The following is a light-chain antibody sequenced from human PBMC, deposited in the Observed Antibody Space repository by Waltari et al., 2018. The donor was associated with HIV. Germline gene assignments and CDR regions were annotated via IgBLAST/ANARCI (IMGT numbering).Light chain of an antibody. Sequence: QSVLIPPPSASGTPAQRVTISCSGSRSNIGSNSVNWYQQFPGTAPKLLIFGNDRRPSGVPDRFSGSKSGTSASLVINGLQPEDEADYYCSAWDDNLNALFGGGTKLTVL. CDR3: SAWDDNLNAL. V-gene: IGLV1-44*01. CDR1: RSNIGSNS. J-gene: IGLJ2*01. CDR2: GND.